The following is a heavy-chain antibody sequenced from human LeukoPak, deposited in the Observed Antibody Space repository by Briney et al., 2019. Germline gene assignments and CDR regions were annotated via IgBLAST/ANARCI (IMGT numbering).Heavy chain of an antibody. V-gene: IGHV1-69*13. D-gene: IGHD3/OR15-3a*01. CDR2: IIPLFNRP. CDR3: AREGTGSNWWRAFDI. Sequence: ASVKVSCKASGGTFNSHAINWVRQAPGHGLEWMGAIIPLFNRPNYAEKFQGRLTITADEASSTAYMEMSRLRSDDTAVYYCAREGTGSNWWRAFDIWGQGTMVTVSS. CDR1: GGTFNSHA. J-gene: IGHJ3*02.